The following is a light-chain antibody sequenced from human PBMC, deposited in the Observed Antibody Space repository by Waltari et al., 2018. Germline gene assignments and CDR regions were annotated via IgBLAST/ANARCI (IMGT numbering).Light chain of an antibody. CDR3: QQTSSWPLT. CDR1: QSVSIN. CDR2: DTS. J-gene: IGKJ4*01. Sequence: EIVLTQSPATLSLSPGQRATLSCRASQSVSINLGWYQQKLGQPPRLLSYDTSKRATGIPDRFSASGFGTDFTLTISSLEPEDFAVYFCQQTSSWPLTFGGGTKVEIK. V-gene: IGKV3-11*01.